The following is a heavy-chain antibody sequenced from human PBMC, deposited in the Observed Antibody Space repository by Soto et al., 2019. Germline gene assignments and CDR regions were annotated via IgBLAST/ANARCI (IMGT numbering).Heavy chain of an antibody. J-gene: IGHJ4*02. CDR3: ARGYYDDY. CDR1: GYTFSTYG. CDR2: ISTYNGNT. V-gene: IGHV1-18*01. Sequence: QVQLVQSGAEVKTPGASVKVSCKASGYTFSTYGISWVRQAPGQGLEWMGWISTYNGNTDYAQKVQGTVTMTTHTSTSTAYMELRSLRPDDTAVYYCARGYYDDYWGQGTLVTVSS.